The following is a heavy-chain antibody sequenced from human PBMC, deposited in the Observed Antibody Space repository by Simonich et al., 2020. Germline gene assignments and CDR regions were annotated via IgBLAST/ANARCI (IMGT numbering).Heavy chain of an antibody. V-gene: IGHV1-8*03. Sequence: QVQLVQSGAEVKKPGASGKVSCRASGYTFTSYVINGLRQATGQGLEWMGWMNPNSGKTGYAQKFQGRVTITRNTSISTAYMELSSLRSEDTAVYYCARGRGGMSRGYVDYWGQGTLVTVSS. D-gene: IGHD2-15*01. J-gene: IGHJ4*02. CDR3: ARGRGGMSRGYVDY. CDR1: GYTFTSYV. CDR2: MNPNSGKT.